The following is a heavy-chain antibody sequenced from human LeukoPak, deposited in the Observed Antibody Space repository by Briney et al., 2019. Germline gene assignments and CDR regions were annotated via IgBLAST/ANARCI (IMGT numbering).Heavy chain of an antibody. Sequence: SETLSLTCTVSGGSISSSSYYWGWIRQPPGKGLEWIGSIYYSGSTYYNPSLKSRVTISVDTSKNQFSLKLSSVTAADTAVYYCARLGNSGSYYKPPHYYFDYWGQGTLVTVSS. J-gene: IGHJ4*02. CDR1: GGSISSSSYY. D-gene: IGHD3-10*01. CDR3: ARLGNSGSYYKPPHYYFDY. V-gene: IGHV4-39*07. CDR2: IYYSGST.